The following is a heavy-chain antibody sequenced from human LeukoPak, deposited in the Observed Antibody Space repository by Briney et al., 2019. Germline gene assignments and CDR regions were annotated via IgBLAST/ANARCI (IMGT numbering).Heavy chain of an antibody. CDR1: GFTFSSYW. V-gene: IGHV3-7*01. J-gene: IGHJ4*02. D-gene: IGHD2-2*01. CDR3: ARDRRYCSSTSCYRNNNFDY. CDR2: IKQDGSEK. Sequence: GGSLRLSCAASGFTFSSYWMSWVRQAPGKGLEWVANIKQDGSEKYYVDSVKGRFTISRDNAKNSLYLQMNSLRDEDTAVYYCARDRRYCSSTSCYRNNNFDYWGQGTLVTVSS.